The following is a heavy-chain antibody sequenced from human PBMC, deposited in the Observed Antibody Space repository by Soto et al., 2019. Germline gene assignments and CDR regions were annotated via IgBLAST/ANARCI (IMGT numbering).Heavy chain of an antibody. Sequence: SETLSLTCAVYGGSFSGYYWTWFRQPPGTGLEWIGEINHSGSTNYNPSLKSRVTISVDTSKNQFSLKLTSVTAADTAVYYCARDKITGLFDYWGQGTLVTSP. CDR1: GGSFSGYY. J-gene: IGHJ4*02. CDR3: ARDKITGLFDY. V-gene: IGHV4-34*01. D-gene: IGHD2-8*02. CDR2: INHSGST.